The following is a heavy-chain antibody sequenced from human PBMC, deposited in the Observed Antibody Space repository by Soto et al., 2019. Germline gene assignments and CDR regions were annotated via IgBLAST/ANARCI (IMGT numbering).Heavy chain of an antibody. V-gene: IGHV3-74*01. CDR1: GFTFSSYW. CDR2: INSDGSSP. J-gene: IGHJ4*02. Sequence: EVQLVESGGGLVQPGGSLRLSCAASGFTFSSYWMHWVRQAPGKGLVWVSRINSDGSSPFYADFVKGRFTISRDNAKNTLYLQMNSLRAEDTAVYYCARDYGDYPPSDYWGQGTLVTVSS. CDR3: ARDYGDYPPSDY. D-gene: IGHD4-17*01.